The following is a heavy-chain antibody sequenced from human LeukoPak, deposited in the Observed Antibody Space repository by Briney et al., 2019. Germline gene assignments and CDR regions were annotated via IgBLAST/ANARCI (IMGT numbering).Heavy chain of an antibody. CDR2: ISGSGGST. J-gene: IGHJ4*02. CDR3: AKSPASIAAAGGVDY. D-gene: IGHD6-13*01. CDR1: GFTFSSYA. V-gene: IGHV3-23*01. Sequence: GGSLRFSCAASGFTFSSYAMSGVRQAPGKGLEWVSAISGSGGSTYYADSVKGRFTISRDNSKNTLYLQMNSLRAEDTAVYYCAKSPASIAAAGGVDYWGQGTLVTVSS.